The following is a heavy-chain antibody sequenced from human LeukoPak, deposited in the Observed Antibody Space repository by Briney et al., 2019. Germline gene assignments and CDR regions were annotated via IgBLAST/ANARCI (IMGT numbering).Heavy chain of an antibody. J-gene: IGHJ4*02. CDR3: ARDLAFSRLDY. CDR1: GFTFSSYW. V-gene: IGHV3-7*01. CDR2: INPDGIKR. D-gene: IGHD2/OR15-2a*01. Sequence: GGSLRLSCAASGFTFSSYWMDWVRQAPGKGLEWVASINPDGIKRYSADSVKGRFTISRDNARNSLYLQMDNLRVEDTAFYYCARDLAFSRLDYWGQGVLVTVSS.